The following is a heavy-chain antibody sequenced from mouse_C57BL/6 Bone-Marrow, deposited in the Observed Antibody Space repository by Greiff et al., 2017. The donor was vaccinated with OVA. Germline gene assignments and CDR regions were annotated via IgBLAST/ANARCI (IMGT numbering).Heavy chain of an antibody. V-gene: IGHV1-5*01. CDR3: TILWLRRRGVYWYFDV. CDR2: IYPGNSDT. Sequence: LQQSGTVLARPGASVKMSCKTSGYTFTSYWMHWVKLRPGQGLEWIGDIYPGNSDTSDKQKIKGKAKLTAVTSSSTAYMELSSLTNDDSAVYYCTILWLRRRGVYWYFDVWGTGTTVTVSS. J-gene: IGHJ1*03. CDR1: GYTFTSYW. D-gene: IGHD2-2*01.